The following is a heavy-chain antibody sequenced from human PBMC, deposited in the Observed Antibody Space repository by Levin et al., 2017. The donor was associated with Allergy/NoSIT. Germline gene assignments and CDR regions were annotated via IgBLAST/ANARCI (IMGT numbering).Heavy chain of an antibody. Sequence: GGSLRLSCKASGYTFTSYGISWVRQAPGQGLEWMGWISAYKGNTNYAQKLQGRVTMTTDTSTSTAYMELRSLRSDDTAVYYCARGVAAAGGDYWGQGTLVTVSS. CDR2: ISAYKGNT. CDR3: ARGVAAAGGDY. J-gene: IGHJ4*02. D-gene: IGHD6-13*01. CDR1: GYTFTSYG. V-gene: IGHV1-18*01.